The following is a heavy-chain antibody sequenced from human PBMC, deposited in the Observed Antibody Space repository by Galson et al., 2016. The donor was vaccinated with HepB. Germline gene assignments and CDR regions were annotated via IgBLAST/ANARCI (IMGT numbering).Heavy chain of an antibody. CDR3: ASGTWDSGLKW. Sequence: CAISGDSVSSNSAAWYWIRQSPSRGLEGLGRTYYRSKWYNDYAVSVKSRININPDTSKNQSSLQLNTVLPEDTAMYYCASGTWDSGLKWWGQGTPVTVSS. CDR2: TYYRSKWYN. J-gene: IGHJ4*02. D-gene: IGHD1-26*01. CDR1: GDSVSSNSAA. V-gene: IGHV6-1*01.